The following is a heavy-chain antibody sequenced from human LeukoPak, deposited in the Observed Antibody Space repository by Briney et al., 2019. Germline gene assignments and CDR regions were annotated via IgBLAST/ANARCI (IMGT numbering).Heavy chain of an antibody. CDR3: ARARDEYFDWLKDAFDI. CDR2: MNPNSGNT. Sequence: ASVKVSCKASGYTFTSYDINWVRQATGQGLEWMGWMNPNSGNTGYAQKFQGGVTMTRNTSISTAYMELSSLRSEDTAVYYCARARDEYFDWLKDAFDIWGQGTMVTVSS. V-gene: IGHV1-8*01. D-gene: IGHD3-9*01. J-gene: IGHJ3*02. CDR1: GYTFTSYD.